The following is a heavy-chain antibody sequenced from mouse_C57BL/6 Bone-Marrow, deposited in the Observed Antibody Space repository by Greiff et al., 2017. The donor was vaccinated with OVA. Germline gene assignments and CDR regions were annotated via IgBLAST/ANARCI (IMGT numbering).Heavy chain of an antibody. D-gene: IGHD1-1*01. V-gene: IGHV5-17*01. CDR3: ARTPSYYGSSWNWFAY. Sequence: EVQLVESGGGLVKPGGSLKLSCAASGFTFSDYGMHWVRQAPEKGLEWVAYISSGSSTIYYADTVKGRFTISRDNAKNTLFLQMTSLRSEDTAMYYCARTPSYYGSSWNWFAYWGQGTLVTVSA. J-gene: IGHJ3*01. CDR2: ISSGSSTI. CDR1: GFTFSDYG.